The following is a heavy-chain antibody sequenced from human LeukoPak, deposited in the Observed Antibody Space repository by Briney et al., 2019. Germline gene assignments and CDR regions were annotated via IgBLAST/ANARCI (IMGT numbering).Heavy chain of an antibody. D-gene: IGHD3-10*01. J-gene: IGHJ4*02. CDR1: GFTFSSYW. Sequence: GGSLRLSCAASGFTFSSYWMHWVRQAPGKGLVWVPRINSDGSSTSYADSVKGRFTISRDNAKNTLYLQMNSLRAEDTAVYYCARVYYYGSGSSLDYFDYWGQGTLVTVSS. V-gene: IGHV3-74*01. CDR2: INSDGSST. CDR3: ARVYYYGSGSSLDYFDY.